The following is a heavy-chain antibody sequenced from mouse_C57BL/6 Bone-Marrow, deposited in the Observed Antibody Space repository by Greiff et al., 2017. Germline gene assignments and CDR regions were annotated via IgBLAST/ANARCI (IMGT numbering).Heavy chain of an antibody. Sequence: QVQLKESGAELARPGASVKLSCKASGYTFTSYGISWVKQRTGQGLEWIGEIYPRSGNTYYNEKVKGKATLTADKSSSTAYMELRSLTSEDSAVYFCARGGYYEDWYFDVWGTGTTVTVSS. J-gene: IGHJ1*03. D-gene: IGHD2-4*01. V-gene: IGHV1-81*01. CDR2: IYPRSGNT. CDR3: ARGGYYEDWYFDV. CDR1: GYTFTSYG.